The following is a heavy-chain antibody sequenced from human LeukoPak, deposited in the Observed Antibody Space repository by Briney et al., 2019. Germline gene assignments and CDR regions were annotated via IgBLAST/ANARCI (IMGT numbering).Heavy chain of an antibody. CDR3: TTDPVLIG. D-gene: IGHD3-10*01. Sequence: GGSLRLSCAASGFTFSRYWMSWVRQVPRKGLEWVANIKQDGGEIYYVDSVKGRFTISRDNAKSSLYLQMNSLRAGDTAVYYCTTDPVLIGWGQGTLVTVSS. V-gene: IGHV3-7*03. J-gene: IGHJ4*02. CDR1: GFTFSRYW. CDR2: IKQDGGEI.